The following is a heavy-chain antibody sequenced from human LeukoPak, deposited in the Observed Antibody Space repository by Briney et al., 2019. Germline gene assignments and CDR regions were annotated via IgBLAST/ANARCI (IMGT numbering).Heavy chain of an antibody. J-gene: IGHJ3*02. D-gene: IGHD6-25*01. V-gene: IGHV4-39*01. CDR2: IYDRGST. CDR1: GGSISSSSYY. Sequence: SETLSLTCTVSGGSISSSSYYWGWIRQPRGKGREWIVSIYDRGSTYDNPARKSRVTITVNTAKNQFSLKLSSVTAADTAVYYCARSAIDAFDICGQGTMVTVSS. CDR3: ARSAIDAFDI.